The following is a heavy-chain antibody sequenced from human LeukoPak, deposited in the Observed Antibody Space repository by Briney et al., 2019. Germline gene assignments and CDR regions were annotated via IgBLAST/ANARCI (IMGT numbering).Heavy chain of an antibody. Sequence: PGGSLRLSCAASGFIFSNYGMNWVRQAPGKGLEWVAVISYDGSNEYYADSVKGRFTISRDNSKNTLYLQMSSLRAEDTAVYYCAKEFNRGLPDYWGQGTLVTVPS. CDR2: ISYDGSNE. CDR1: GFIFSNYG. V-gene: IGHV3-30*18. J-gene: IGHJ4*02. CDR3: AKEFNRGLPDY. D-gene: IGHD2-21*01.